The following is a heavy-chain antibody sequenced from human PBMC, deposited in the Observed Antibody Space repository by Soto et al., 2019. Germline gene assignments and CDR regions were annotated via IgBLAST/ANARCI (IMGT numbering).Heavy chain of an antibody. CDR2: ISYSGST. CDR1: GGSISSYY. J-gene: IGHJ4*02. CDR3: ARLKYYYGSGSYYYFDY. V-gene: IGHV4-59*08. Sequence: SETLSLTCTVSGGSISSYYWSWIRQPPGKGLEWIGYISYSGSTNYNPSLKSRVTRSVDTSKNQFSLKLISVTAADTAVYYCARLKYYYGSGSYYYFDYWGQGTLVTVSS. D-gene: IGHD3-10*01.